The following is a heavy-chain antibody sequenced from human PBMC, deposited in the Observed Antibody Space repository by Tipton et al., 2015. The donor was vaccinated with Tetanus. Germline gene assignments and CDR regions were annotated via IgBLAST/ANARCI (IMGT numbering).Heavy chain of an antibody. CDR1: GASFSDYY. Sequence: LSLTCAVYGASFSDYYWSWIRQAPGKGLEWVSHISGTGTTVDYADSVKGRFTISRDNAKNSLYLQMNSLRDEDTAIYYCARDFRPIFGVAQPFDPWGQGTLVTVSS. D-gene: IGHD3-3*01. CDR2: ISGTGTTV. J-gene: IGHJ5*02. CDR3: ARDFRPIFGVAQPFDP. V-gene: IGHV3-11*04.